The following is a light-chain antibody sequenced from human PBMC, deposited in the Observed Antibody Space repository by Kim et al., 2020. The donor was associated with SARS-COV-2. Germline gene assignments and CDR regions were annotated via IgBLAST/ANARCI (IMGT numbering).Light chain of an antibody. Sequence: GQSITTACTGASSDVGVYNDVSWYQQHPGKAPKLMIYDVSNRPSGVSNRFSGSKSGNTASLTISGLQAEDEADYYCSSYTSSSTLVFGTGTKVTVL. CDR1: SSDVGVYND. CDR3: SSYTSSSTLV. V-gene: IGLV2-14*03. J-gene: IGLJ1*01. CDR2: DVS.